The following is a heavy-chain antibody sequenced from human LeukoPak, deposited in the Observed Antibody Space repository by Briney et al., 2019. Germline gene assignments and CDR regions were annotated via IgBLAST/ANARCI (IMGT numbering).Heavy chain of an antibody. Sequence: PGGSLRLSCAASGFTFDDYDMSWVRQAPGKGLEWVAGINWNGGSTRYADSVKGRFTISRDNAKNSLYLQMNSLRAEDTALYYCARDGLVDTPMGAGYWGQGTLVTVSS. CDR1: GFTFDDYD. D-gene: IGHD5-18*01. V-gene: IGHV3-20*04. CDR2: INWNGGST. CDR3: ARDGLVDTPMGAGY. J-gene: IGHJ4*02.